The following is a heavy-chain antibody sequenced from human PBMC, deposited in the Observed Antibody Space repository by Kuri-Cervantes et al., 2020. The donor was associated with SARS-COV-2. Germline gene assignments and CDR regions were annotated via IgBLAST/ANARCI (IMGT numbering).Heavy chain of an antibody. Sequence: GGSLRLSCAASGFTFSSYWMSWVRQAPGKGLEWVANIKQDGSEKYYADSVKGRFTISRDNSKNTLYLQMNSLRAEDTAVYYFAKEGGQKSDYMRYYYYYKDVWGKGTTVTVSS. CDR2: IKQDGSEK. V-gene: IGHV3-7*01. D-gene: IGHD4-17*01. CDR1: GFTFSSYW. CDR3: AKEGGQKSDYMRYYYYYKDV. J-gene: IGHJ6*03.